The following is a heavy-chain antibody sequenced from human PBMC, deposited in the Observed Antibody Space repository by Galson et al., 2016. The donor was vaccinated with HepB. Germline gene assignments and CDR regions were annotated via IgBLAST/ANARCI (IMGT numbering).Heavy chain of an antibody. J-gene: IGHJ4*02. CDR2: VYYTGST. CDR3: ARDEDKGWFGDFYPVVDY. D-gene: IGHD3-10*01. V-gene: IGHV4-39*07. Sequence: SETLSLTCTVSGASIRSSSSYYWSWIRQPPGKGLEWIGSVYYTGSTYLNPSLKSRVTMSVDTSKNQFSLKLTSVTAADTAVYYCARDEDKGWFGDFYPVVDYWGQGTLVTVSS. CDR1: GASIRSSSSYY.